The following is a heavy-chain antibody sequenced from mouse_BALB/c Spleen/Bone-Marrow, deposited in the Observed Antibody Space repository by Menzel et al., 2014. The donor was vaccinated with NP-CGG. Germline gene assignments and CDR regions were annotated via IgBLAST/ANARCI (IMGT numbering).Heavy chain of an antibody. CDR3: ARRAFYASDY. Sequence: EVQLVESGGGLVKVGESLKLSCAASGFTFSTYYMSWVRQTPEKRLELVAAIYTNDGSTYYPDTVKGRFAISRDNAKNTLYLQMSSLKSEDTALYYCARRAFYASDYWGQGTSVTVSS. CDR1: GFTFSTYY. J-gene: IGHJ4*01. CDR2: IYTNDGST. V-gene: IGHV5-6-2*01.